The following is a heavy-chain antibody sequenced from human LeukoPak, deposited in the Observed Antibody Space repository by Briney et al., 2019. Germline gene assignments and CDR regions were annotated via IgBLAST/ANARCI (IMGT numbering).Heavy chain of an antibody. V-gene: IGHV4-4*07. CDR3: ARGRYDYVWGSYRTFDY. CDR2: ISTSGST. D-gene: IGHD3-16*02. CDR1: GGSISSYY. J-gene: IGHJ4*02. Sequence: SETLSLTCTVSGGSISSYYWSWIRQPAGKGLEWIGRISTSGSTNYNPSLKSRVTMSVDTSKSQFSLKLSSVTAADTAVYYCARGRYDYVWGSYRTFDYWGQGTLVTVSS.